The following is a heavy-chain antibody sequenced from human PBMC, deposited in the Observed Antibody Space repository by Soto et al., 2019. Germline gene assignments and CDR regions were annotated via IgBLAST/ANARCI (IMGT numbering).Heavy chain of an antibody. CDR2: IYWDDDK. D-gene: IGHD3-9*01. CDR3: AHYYDILTAYYRGFDY. CDR1: GFSLSTSGVV. V-gene: IGHV2-5*02. J-gene: IGHJ4*02. Sequence: QITLKESGPTLVKPTQTLTLTCTFSGFSLSTSGVVVGWIRQPPEKALEWLALIYWDDDKRYSPSLKSRLTITKDTSKNQVVLTMTNMDPVDTATYYCAHYYDILTAYYRGFDYWGQGTLVTVSS.